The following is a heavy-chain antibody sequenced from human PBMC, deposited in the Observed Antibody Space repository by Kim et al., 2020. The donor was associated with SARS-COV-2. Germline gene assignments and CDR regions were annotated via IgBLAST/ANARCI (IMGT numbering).Heavy chain of an antibody. CDR2: ISSSSSYI. CDR1: GFTFSSYS. CDR3: ARDPPVVPAARGSGGY. Sequence: GGSLRLSCAASGFTFSSYSMNWVRQAPGKGLEWVSSISSSSSYIYYADSVKGRFTISRDNAKNSLYLQMNSLRAEDTAVYYCARDPPVVPAARGSGGYWGQGTLVTVSS. V-gene: IGHV3-21*01. D-gene: IGHD2-2*01. J-gene: IGHJ4*02.